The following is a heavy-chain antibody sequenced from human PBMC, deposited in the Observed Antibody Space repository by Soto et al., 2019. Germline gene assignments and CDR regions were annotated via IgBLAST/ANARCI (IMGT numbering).Heavy chain of an antibody. CDR3: ARETHVLRYFDWYSSDAFDI. CDR2: IWYDGSNK. Sequence: GGSLRLSCAASGFTFSSYGMHWVRQAPGKGLEWVAVIWYDGSNKYYADSVKGRLTISRDNSKNTLYLQMNSLRAEDTAVYYCARETHVLRYFDWYSSDAFDIWGQGTMVTVSS. CDR1: GFTFSSYG. J-gene: IGHJ3*02. D-gene: IGHD3-9*01. V-gene: IGHV3-33*01.